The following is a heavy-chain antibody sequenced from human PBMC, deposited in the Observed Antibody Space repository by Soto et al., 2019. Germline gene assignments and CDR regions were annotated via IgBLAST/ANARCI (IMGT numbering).Heavy chain of an antibody. D-gene: IGHD2-2*02. J-gene: IGHJ5*02. V-gene: IGHV4-30-2*01. Sequence: TLSLTCAVSGGSISSGGYSWSWIRQPPGKGLEWIGYIYHSGSTYYNPSLKSRVTISVDRSKNQFSLKLSSVTAADTAVYYCARGRGCSSTSCYTGIEFDPWGQGTLVTVSS. CDR3: ARGRGCSSTSCYTGIEFDP. CDR1: GGSISSGGYS. CDR2: IYHSGST.